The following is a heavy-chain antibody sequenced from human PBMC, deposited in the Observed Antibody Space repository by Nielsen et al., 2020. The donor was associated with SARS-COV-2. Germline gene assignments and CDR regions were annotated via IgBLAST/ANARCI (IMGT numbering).Heavy chain of an antibody. CDR3: AKDRAGATYARFDL. CDR2: ISSTGTYT. J-gene: IGHJ4*02. Sequence: GESLKISCAASGFNFASSGLNWVRQAPGKGLEWVSSISSTGTYTWYADSMKGRFTVSRDNAKNALYLQMNSLRAEDTAVYYCAKDRAGATYARFDLWGQGTLVTVSS. D-gene: IGHD4/OR15-4a*01. CDR1: GFNFASSG. V-gene: IGHV3-21*04.